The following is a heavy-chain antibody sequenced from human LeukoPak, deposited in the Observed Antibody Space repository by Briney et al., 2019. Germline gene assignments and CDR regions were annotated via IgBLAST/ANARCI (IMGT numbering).Heavy chain of an antibody. J-gene: IGHJ4*02. V-gene: IGHV4-31*03. CDR3: ARGSGDDGEDY. CDR1: GGSISSGGYY. D-gene: IGHD4-17*01. Sequence: PSETLSLTCTVSGGSISSGGYYWSWIRQHPGKGLEWIGYIYYSGSTYYNPSLKSRVTISVDTSKNQFSLRLSSVTAADTAVYYCARGSGDDGEDYWGQGTLVTVSS. CDR2: IYYSGST.